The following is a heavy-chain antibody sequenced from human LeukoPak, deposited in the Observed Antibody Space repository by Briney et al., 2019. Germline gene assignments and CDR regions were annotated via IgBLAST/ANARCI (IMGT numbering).Heavy chain of an antibody. Sequence: PGESLTLSCVASGFTFSSYCMHWVRQAPGKGLVWVSRINSDGSSTNYADSVKGRFTISRDNAKNTLYLQMNSLRAEDTAVYYCARVDSRDYWGRGTLVTVSS. J-gene: IGHJ4*02. CDR2: INSDGSST. CDR1: GFTFSSYC. CDR3: ARVDSRDY. D-gene: IGHD3-22*01. V-gene: IGHV3-74*01.